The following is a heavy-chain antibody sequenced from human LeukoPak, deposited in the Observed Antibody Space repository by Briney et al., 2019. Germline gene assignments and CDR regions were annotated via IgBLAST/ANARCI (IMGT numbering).Heavy chain of an antibody. J-gene: IGHJ3*02. Sequence: PGGSLRLSCAASGFTFSNYAMSWVRQAPGKGLEWVSVICGSGGSTYYADSVKGRFTISRDNSKNTLSLQMNSLRAEDTAIYYCARNRYSSCYSACDIWGQGTMVTVSS. CDR1: GFTFSNYA. CDR3: ARNRYSSCYSACDI. CDR2: ICGSGGST. V-gene: IGHV3-23*01. D-gene: IGHD3-22*01.